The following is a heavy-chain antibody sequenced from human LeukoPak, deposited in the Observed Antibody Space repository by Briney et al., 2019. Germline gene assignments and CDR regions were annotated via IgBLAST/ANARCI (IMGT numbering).Heavy chain of an antibody. J-gene: IGHJ3*02. CDR2: ISDSGST. Sequence: SETLSLTCTVSGGSISSYYWSWIRQPPGKGLEWIGYISDSGSTNYNPSLKSRVTILVDTSKNQFSPKLSSVTAADTAVYYCARGGGSYGRRAFDIWGQGTMVTVSS. D-gene: IGHD1-26*01. V-gene: IGHV4-59*01. CDR1: GGSISSYY. CDR3: ARGGGSYGRRAFDI.